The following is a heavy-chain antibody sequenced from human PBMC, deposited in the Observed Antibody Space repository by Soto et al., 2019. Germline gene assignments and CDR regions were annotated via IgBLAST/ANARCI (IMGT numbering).Heavy chain of an antibody. CDR3: ARAWGYYFDY. Sequence: PSETLSLTCTVSGGSVSSGSYYWSWIRQPPGKGLEWIGYIYYSGSTNYKPSLKSRVTISVDTSKNQFSLKLSSVTAADTAVYYCARAWGYYFDYWGQGTLVTVSS. D-gene: IGHD3-16*01. J-gene: IGHJ4*02. CDR2: IYYSGST. V-gene: IGHV4-61*01. CDR1: GGSVSSGSYY.